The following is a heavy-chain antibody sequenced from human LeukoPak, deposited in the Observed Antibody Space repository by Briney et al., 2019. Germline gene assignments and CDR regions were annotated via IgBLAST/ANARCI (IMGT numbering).Heavy chain of an antibody. CDR2: INPNSGGT. CDR1: GYTFTGYY. Sequence: GASVKASCKASGYTFTGYYMHWVRQAPGQGLEWMGWINPNSGGTNYAQKFQGRVTMTRDTSISTAYMELSRLRSDDTAVYYCAREVDSSGWDEIDYWGQGTLVTVSS. D-gene: IGHD6-19*01. CDR3: AREVDSSGWDEIDY. J-gene: IGHJ4*02. V-gene: IGHV1-2*02.